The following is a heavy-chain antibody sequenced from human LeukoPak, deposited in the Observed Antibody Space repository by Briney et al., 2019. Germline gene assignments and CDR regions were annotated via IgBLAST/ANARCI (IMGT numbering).Heavy chain of an antibody. CDR2: IHQDGSEQ. CDR3: ARGPSKYQLPPYGWFDP. Sequence: GGSLRLSCAASGFTFTHYWMCWVRQAPGKGLEWVANIHQDGSEQFYLDSVEGRFTISRDNAKSSLYLQMDNLRAEDTAVYYCARGPSKYQLPPYGWFDPWGQGTLVTVSS. V-gene: IGHV3-7*01. CDR1: GFTFTHYW. D-gene: IGHD2-2*01. J-gene: IGHJ5*02.